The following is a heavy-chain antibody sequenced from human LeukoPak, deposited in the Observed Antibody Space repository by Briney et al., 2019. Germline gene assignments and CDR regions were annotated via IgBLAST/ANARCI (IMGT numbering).Heavy chain of an antibody. V-gene: IGHV3-30*03. Sequence: GRSLRLSCAASGFTFRHYGFHWVRQAPGKGLEWVAVITHDGRTDYYADSVKGRFTISRDNAKNSLYLQMNSLRAEDTAVYYCARDFLRESFGVAIPPDAFDIWGQGTMVTVSS. CDR1: GFTFRHYG. CDR3: ARDFLRESFGVAIPPDAFDI. D-gene: IGHD3-3*01. CDR2: ITHDGRTD. J-gene: IGHJ3*02.